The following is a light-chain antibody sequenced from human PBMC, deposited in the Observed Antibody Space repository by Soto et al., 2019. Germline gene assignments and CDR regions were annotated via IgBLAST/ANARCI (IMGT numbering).Light chain of an antibody. Sequence: EIVLTQSPDTLSLSPGGGATLSCRASQSVTSNYLAWYQQKPGQAPRLLIYGASSRATGIPDRFSGSGSGTDFTLTISRLEPEDFAVYYCHQYDSSPLTFGGGTKVEI. V-gene: IGKV3-20*01. CDR3: HQYDSSPLT. CDR2: GAS. CDR1: QSVTSNY. J-gene: IGKJ4*01.